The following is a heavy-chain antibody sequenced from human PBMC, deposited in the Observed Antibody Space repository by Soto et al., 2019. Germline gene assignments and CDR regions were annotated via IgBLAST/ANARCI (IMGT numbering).Heavy chain of an antibody. D-gene: IGHD2-15*01. Sequence: GGSLRLSCTASGFIVSDTYVNWVRQAPGKGLEWVSVISNRGDTHYADSVRGRFSLSRDISDNTLHLQMNNLRVEDTAVYYCAREPRYCLGGSCSITGDAYDIWGQGTMVTSSS. CDR1: GFIVSDTY. CDR2: ISNRGDT. V-gene: IGHV3-66*01. J-gene: IGHJ3*02. CDR3: AREPRYCLGGSCSITGDAYDI.